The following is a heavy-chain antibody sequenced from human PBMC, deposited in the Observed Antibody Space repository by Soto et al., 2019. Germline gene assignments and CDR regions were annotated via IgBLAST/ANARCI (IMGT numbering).Heavy chain of an antibody. D-gene: IGHD6-19*01. J-gene: IGHJ5*02. CDR2: FYSSGSI. CDR3: ARMYSSGSGWFHP. V-gene: IGHV4-31*03. Sequence: LQESGPGLMKPSQTLSLTCFVSGYSISAGGYYWSWIRHHPGKGLGWIGSFYSSGSIIYNPSLRSRVSISGDTSSNQFSMSLTSVTAADTARYYCARMYSSGSGWFHPWGQGTLVTVSS. CDR1: GYSISAGGYY.